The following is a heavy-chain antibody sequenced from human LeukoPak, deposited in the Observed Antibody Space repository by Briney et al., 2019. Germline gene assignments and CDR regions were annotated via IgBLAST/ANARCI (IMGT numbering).Heavy chain of an antibody. J-gene: IGHJ4*02. Sequence: PGGSLRLSCAASGFIFSSAWMTWVRQAPGKGLEWVGHIKNKTHGGATDYAAPVKGRFIISRDDSTNTLYLQMNSLRTEDTAVYYCARGFCSSTSCYQGPFDFWGQGTLVTVSS. D-gene: IGHD2-2*01. CDR1: GFIFSSAW. CDR2: IKNKTHGGAT. CDR3: ARGFCSSTSCYQGPFDF. V-gene: IGHV3-15*01.